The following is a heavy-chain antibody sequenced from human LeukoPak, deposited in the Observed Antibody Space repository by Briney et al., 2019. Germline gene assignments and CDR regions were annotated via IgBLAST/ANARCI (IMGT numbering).Heavy chain of an antibody. J-gene: IGHJ4*02. D-gene: IGHD2-8*01. CDR2: IYPADSET. Sequence: GESLKISCKGSGFIFTGYWIVWVRQLPGKGLEWMGIIYPADSETTYSPSFQGQITISAARSSTTAHLQWSSLKASDTAIYYCARATCVNGICYTLYWGQGSLVTVSS. CDR3: ARATCVNGICYTLY. V-gene: IGHV5-51*01. CDR1: GFIFTGYW.